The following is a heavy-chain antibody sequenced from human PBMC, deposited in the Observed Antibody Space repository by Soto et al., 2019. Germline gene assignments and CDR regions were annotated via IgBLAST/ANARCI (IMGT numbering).Heavy chain of an antibody. V-gene: IGHV4-39*01. CDR1: SGSMSSKNYY. CDR2: IYYRGST. D-gene: IGHD3-10*02. CDR3: ARATMWGFDY. J-gene: IGHJ4*02. Sequence: SETLSLTCTVSSGSMSSKNYYWGWILQPPGKGLEWIGSIYYRGSTYYNPSLKSRVTISLDTSKNQFSLRLSSVTAADTAVFYCARATMWGFDYWGQGALVTVSS.